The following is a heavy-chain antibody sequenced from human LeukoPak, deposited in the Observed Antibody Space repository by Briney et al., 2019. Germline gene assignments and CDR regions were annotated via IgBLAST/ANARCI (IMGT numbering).Heavy chain of an antibody. CDR1: GFTFSSYE. J-gene: IGHJ4*02. Sequence: GGSLRLSCAASGFTFSSYEMSWVRQAPGKGLEWVSYTTTSGGTIYYTDSVKGRFTVSRDNAKNSLYLQMNSLRAEDTAVYYCARSDTGYSGYDRTFVSLDYWGQGTLVTVSS. CDR3: ARSDTGYSGYDRTFVSLDY. V-gene: IGHV3-48*03. CDR2: TTTSGGTI. D-gene: IGHD5-12*01.